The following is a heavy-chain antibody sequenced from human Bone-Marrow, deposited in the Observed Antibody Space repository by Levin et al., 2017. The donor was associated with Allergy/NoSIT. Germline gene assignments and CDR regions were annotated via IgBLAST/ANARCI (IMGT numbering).Heavy chain of an antibody. CDR2: IYSVGST. J-gene: IGHJ4*02. CDR3: ATSLFSGRSPFYFDS. V-gene: IGHV3-66*01. CDR1: GFTVSSNY. Sequence: GGSLRLSCAASGFTVSSNYMSWVRQAPGKGLEWVSVIYSVGSTYYAASVKGRFTISRDTSKNTLSLKMNSLRAEDTAVYYCATSLFSGRSPFYFDSWGQGTLVTVSS. D-gene: IGHD3-10*01.